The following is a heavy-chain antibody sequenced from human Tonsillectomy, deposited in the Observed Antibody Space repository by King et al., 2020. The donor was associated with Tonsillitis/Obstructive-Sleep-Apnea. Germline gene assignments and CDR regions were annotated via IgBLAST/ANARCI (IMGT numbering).Heavy chain of an antibody. Sequence: VQLVESGGGLVQPGGSLRLSCAASGFTFSSYAMNWVRQAPGKGLEWVSGISGRGGSTYYADSVKGRFTISRDNSKKTLYLQMNSLRAEDTAIYYCAKGTAVATIYYFDYWGQGTLVTVSS. CDR2: ISGRGGST. D-gene: IGHD5-12*01. CDR3: AKGTAVATIYYFDY. CDR1: GFTFSSYA. J-gene: IGHJ4*02. V-gene: IGHV3-23*04.